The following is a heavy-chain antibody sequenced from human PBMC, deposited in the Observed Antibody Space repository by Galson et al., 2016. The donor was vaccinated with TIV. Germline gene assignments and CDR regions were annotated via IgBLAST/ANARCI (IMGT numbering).Heavy chain of an antibody. CDR1: GFIFTSYW. CDR3: ARDLEGWRRAQYDS. J-gene: IGHJ4*02. D-gene: IGHD6-19*01. Sequence: SLRLSCAASGFIFTSYWMTWVRQAPGKGLEWVANIRQDGRETYYVDSVKGRFTISRDNAKNFLYLQMSSLRAEDTAFYYCARDLEGWRRAQYDSWGQGTRVTVSS. V-gene: IGHV3-7*04. CDR2: IRQDGRET.